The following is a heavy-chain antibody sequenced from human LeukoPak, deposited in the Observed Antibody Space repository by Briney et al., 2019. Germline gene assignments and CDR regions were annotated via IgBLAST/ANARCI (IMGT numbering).Heavy chain of an antibody. CDR1: GGSFSGYY. J-gene: IGHJ4*02. Sequence: PSETLSLTCAVYGGSFSGYYWSWIRQPPGKGLEWIGEINHSGSTNYNPSLKIRVTISVDTSKNQFSLKLSSETAADTAVYYCARGGYLEPYDILTGSPTYFDYWGQGTLVTVSS. D-gene: IGHD3-9*01. V-gene: IGHV4-34*01. CDR3: ARGGYLEPYDILTGSPTYFDY. CDR2: INHSGST.